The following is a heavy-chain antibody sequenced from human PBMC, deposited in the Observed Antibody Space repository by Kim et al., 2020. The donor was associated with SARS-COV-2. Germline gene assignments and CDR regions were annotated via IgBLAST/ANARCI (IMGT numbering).Heavy chain of an antibody. CDR3: ARDKWAYYGSGCYFDY. V-gene: IGHV4-59*12. D-gene: IGHD3-10*01. CDR1: GGSISSYY. CDR2: IYYSGST. Sequence: SETLSLTCTVSGGSISSYYWSWIRQPPGKGLEWIGYIYYSGSTNYNPSLKSRVTISVDTSKNQSSLKLTSVIAADTAVYYSARDKWAYYGSGCYFDYWG. J-gene: IGHJ4*01.